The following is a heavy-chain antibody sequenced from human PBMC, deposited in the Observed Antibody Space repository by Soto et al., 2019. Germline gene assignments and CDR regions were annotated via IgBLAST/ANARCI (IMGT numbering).Heavy chain of an antibody. CDR2: IYYSGST. Sequence: SETLSLTCTVSGGSISSGGYYWSWIRQHPGKGLEWIGYIYYSGSTYYNPSLKSRVTISVDTSKNQFSLKLSSVTAADTALYYCASSQVVPAASGYYYGMDVWGQGTTVTVSS. J-gene: IGHJ6*02. CDR3: ASSQVVPAASGYYYGMDV. CDR1: GGSISSGGYY. D-gene: IGHD2-2*01. V-gene: IGHV4-31*03.